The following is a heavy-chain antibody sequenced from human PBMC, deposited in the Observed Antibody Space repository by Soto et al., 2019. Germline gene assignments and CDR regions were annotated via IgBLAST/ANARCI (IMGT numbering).Heavy chain of an antibody. J-gene: IGHJ5*02. CDR1: GFTFSSYA. D-gene: IGHD3-3*01. CDR2: ISGSGGST. CDR3: AKVGEESHGLKIFGGWFDP. V-gene: IGHV3-23*01. Sequence: GGSLRLSCAASGFTFSSYAMSWVRQAPGKGLEWVSAISGSGGSTYYADSVKGRFTISRDNSKNTLYLQMNSLRAEDTAVYYCAKVGEESHGLKIFGGWFDPWGQGTLVTVSS.